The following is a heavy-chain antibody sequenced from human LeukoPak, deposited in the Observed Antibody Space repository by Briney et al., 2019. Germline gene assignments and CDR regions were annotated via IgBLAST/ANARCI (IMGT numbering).Heavy chain of an antibody. J-gene: IGHJ4*02. CDR2: LNPNSGVT. CDR1: GYTFTDYY. CDR3: ARFTFSGIDY. Sequence: GASVKVSCKASGYTFTDYYLHWVRQAPGQGLEWMGWLNPNSGVTNYAQKLQGGVTMTTDTSTSTAYMELRSLRSDDTAVYYCARFTFSGIDYWGQGTLVTVSS. V-gene: IGHV1-2*02. D-gene: IGHD3-10*01.